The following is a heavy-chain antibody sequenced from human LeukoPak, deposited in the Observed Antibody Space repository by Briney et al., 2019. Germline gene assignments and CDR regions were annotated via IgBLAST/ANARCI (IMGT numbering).Heavy chain of an antibody. CDR1: GYTFTSYG. CDR2: ISAYNGNT. CDR3: ARLGYYYDSSGYYFDY. Sequence: EASVKVSCKASGYTFTSYGISWVRQAPGQGLEWMGWISAYNGNTNYAQKLQGRVTMTTDTSTSTAYMELRSLRSDDTAVYYCARLGYYYDSSGYYFDYWGQGTLVTVSS. V-gene: IGHV1-18*01. J-gene: IGHJ4*02. D-gene: IGHD3-22*01.